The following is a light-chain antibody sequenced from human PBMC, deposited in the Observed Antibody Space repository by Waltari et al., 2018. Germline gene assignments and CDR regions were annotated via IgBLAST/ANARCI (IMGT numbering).Light chain of an antibody. CDR2: ATS. CDR3: QQCDSLPRT. J-gene: IGKJ3*01. CDR1: QDITNY. Sequence: DIQMTQSPSSLSASIGDRVTITCQASQDITNYLNWYQQKPGKAPNLLIYATSNLETGVPSRFSGSGSGTLFTFTISSLQPEDIATYYCQQCDSLPRTFGPGTTVDV. V-gene: IGKV1-33*01.